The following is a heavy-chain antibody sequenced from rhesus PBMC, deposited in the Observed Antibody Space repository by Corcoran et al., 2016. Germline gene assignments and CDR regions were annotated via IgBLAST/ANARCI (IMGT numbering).Heavy chain of an antibody. CDR3: TRDFDYDFDY. CDR1: GYSISSNY. D-gene: IGHD3-40*01. V-gene: IGHV4-160*01. J-gene: IGHJ4*01. CDR2: IYGSDWST. Sequence: QVQLQESGPGLVKPSETLSLTCAVSGYSISSNYWSRIRQPPGKGLEWIGYIYGSDWSTYYNPSLKSRVTISTDTSKNHFSLKLTSVTAADTAVYYCTRDFDYDFDYWGQGVLVTVSS.